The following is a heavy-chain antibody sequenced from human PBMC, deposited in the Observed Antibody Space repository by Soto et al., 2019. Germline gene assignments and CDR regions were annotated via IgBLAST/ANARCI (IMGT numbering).Heavy chain of an antibody. CDR1: GASLSDNY. Sequence: SETLSLTCAVYGASLSDNYCNWLRQPPGKGLEWIGEINHSGNTNYNPSLRSRVTISIDTSKNQLSLNLTSVTTADTAVYFCARLVVVAPVANAWGQGTLVTVSS. CDR2: INHSGNT. J-gene: IGHJ5*02. V-gene: IGHV4-34*01. CDR3: ARLVVVAPVANA. D-gene: IGHD2-2*01.